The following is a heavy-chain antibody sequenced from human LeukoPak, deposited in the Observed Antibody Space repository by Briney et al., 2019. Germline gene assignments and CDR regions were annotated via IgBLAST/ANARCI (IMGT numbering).Heavy chain of an antibody. CDR2: IDSSGGYM. Sequence: GGSLRLSCEASGFTFNTYSMNWARQAPGKGLEWVSSIDSSGGYMFYADSVKGRFTISRDNSKNTLYLQMNSLRAEDTAVYYCAKDRGRADYGDYYFDYWGQGTLVTVSS. CDR1: GFTFNTYS. V-gene: IGHV3-21*04. D-gene: IGHD4-17*01. CDR3: AKDRGRADYGDYYFDY. J-gene: IGHJ4*02.